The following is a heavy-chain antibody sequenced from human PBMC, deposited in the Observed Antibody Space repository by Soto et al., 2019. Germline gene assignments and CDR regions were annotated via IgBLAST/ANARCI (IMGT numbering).Heavy chain of an antibody. Sequence: EVQLVESGGGLVKPGGSLRLSCAASGFTFSSYSMNWVRQAPGKGLEWVSSISSSSSYIYYADSVKGRFTISRDNAKNSLYLQMNSLRAEDTAVYYCASRIVATMRDYWGQGTLVTVSS. CDR1: GFTFSSYS. D-gene: IGHD5-12*01. CDR2: ISSSSSYI. CDR3: ASRIVATMRDY. J-gene: IGHJ4*02. V-gene: IGHV3-21*01.